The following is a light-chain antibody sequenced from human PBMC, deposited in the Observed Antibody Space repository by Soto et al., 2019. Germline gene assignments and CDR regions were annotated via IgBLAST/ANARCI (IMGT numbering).Light chain of an antibody. J-gene: IGKJ3*01. Sequence: EIVLTQSPATLSLSPGERATLSCRASQTVSRHLAWYQQKPGQAPRLLIYDTSNRATGIPARFSGSGSGTDFTLTISGLEIEDFAVYYCQQRGNWPPGFTFGPGTTVDMK. CDR3: QQRGNWPPGFT. CDR1: QTVSRH. V-gene: IGKV3-11*01. CDR2: DTS.